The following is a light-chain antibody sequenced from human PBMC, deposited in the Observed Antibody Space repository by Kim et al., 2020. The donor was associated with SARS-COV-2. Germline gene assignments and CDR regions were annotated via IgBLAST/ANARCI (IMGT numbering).Light chain of an antibody. J-gene: IGLJ3*02. CDR2: EVI. CDR1: SSDVGSYNL. V-gene: IGLV2-23*02. Sequence: SVTISGKGTSSDVGSYNLVSWYQQHPGKAPKLMIFEVIKRPSGVPTRFSGSKSGYTASLTISGLQAEDEADYYCCSYAGSTTNWVFGGGTKLTVL. CDR3: CSYAGSTTNWV.